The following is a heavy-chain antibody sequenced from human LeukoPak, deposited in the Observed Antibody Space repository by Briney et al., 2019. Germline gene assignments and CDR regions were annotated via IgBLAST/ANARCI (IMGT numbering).Heavy chain of an antibody. V-gene: IGHV4-59*01. CDR2: IYYSGST. Sequence: NASGTLSLTCTVSGGSISSYYWSWIRQPPGKGLEWIGYIYYSGSTNYNPSLKGRVTISVDTSKNQFSLKLSSVTAADTAVYYCARDREGYFDYWGQGTLVTVSS. CDR3: ARDREGYFDY. J-gene: IGHJ4*02. CDR1: GGSISSYY. D-gene: IGHD1-26*01.